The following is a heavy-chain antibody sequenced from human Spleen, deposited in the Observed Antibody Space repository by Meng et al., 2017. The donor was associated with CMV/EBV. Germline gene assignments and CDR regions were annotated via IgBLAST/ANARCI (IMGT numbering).Heavy chain of an antibody. D-gene: IGHD6-19*01. Sequence: QVQLVQSGTEVKKPGASVKVSSKASGYTFTSYGISWVRQAPGQGLEWMGWISAYNGNTNYAQKLQGRVTMTTDTSTSTAYMELRSLRSDDTAVYYCARVRYSSGWYPGWFDPWGQGTLVTVSS. V-gene: IGHV1-18*01. J-gene: IGHJ5*02. CDR2: ISAYNGNT. CDR1: GYTFTSYG. CDR3: ARVRYSSGWYPGWFDP.